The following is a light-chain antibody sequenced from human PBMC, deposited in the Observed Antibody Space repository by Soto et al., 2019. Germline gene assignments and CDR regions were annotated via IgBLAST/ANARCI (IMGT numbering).Light chain of an antibody. CDR1: QSPNTN. J-gene: IGKJ4*01. CDR2: AAS. V-gene: IGKV1-39*01. Sequence: DIQMTQLPSSLSASVGDRVTITCRASQSPNTNLNWYQQKPGKAPNLLIYAASTLQSGAPSRFSGSGSGTDFTLSISSLQPEDSATYYCQQSYSNPLTFGGGTKV. CDR3: QQSYSNPLT.